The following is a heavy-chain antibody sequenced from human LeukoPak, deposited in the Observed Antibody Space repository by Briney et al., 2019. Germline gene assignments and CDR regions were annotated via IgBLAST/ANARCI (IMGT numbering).Heavy chain of an antibody. CDR3: AKKLIGDVDYFDY. V-gene: IGHV3-30*02. J-gene: IGHJ4*02. CDR2: ISYDGSRK. CDR1: GFIFSTYG. D-gene: IGHD3-22*01. Sequence: PGGSLRLSCAASGFIFSTYGMHWVRQAPGKGLEWVAYISYDGSRKNYADSVKGRFAIPRDNSKNTLFQQMTSLKPEDTAVYYCAKKLIGDVDYFDYWGQGTLVTVSS.